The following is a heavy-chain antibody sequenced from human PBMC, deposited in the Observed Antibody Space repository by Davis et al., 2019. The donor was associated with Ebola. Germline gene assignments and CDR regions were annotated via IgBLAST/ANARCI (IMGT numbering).Heavy chain of an antibody. CDR1: GGSISSYY. Sequence: PSETLSLTCTVSGGSISSYYWSWIRQPPGKGLEWIGYIYYSGSTNYNPSLKSRVTISVDTSKNQFSLKLSSVTAADTAVYYCARGGHRGIWGSYRFNYWGQGTLVTVSS. V-gene: IGHV4-59*01. D-gene: IGHD3-16*02. CDR3: ARGGHRGIWGSYRFNY. J-gene: IGHJ4*02. CDR2: IYYSGST.